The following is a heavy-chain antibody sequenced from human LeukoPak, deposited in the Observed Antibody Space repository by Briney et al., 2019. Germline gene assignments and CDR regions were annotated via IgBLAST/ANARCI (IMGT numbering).Heavy chain of an antibody. D-gene: IGHD3-22*01. V-gene: IGHV3-7*01. Sequence: GGSLGLSCAASGFTFSSYWMSWVRQAPGKGLEWVANIKQDGSEKYYVDSVEGRFTISRDNAKNSLYLQMNSLRAEDTAVYYCARLLNYDSSGTSAEYFQHWGQGTLVTVSS. J-gene: IGHJ1*01. CDR2: IKQDGSEK. CDR3: ARLLNYDSSGTSAEYFQH. CDR1: GFTFSSYW.